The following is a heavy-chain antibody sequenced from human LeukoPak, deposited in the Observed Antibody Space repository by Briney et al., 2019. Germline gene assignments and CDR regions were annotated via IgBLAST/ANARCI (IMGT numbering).Heavy chain of an antibody. V-gene: IGHV4-30-4*01. CDR3: ARLHRGEEAFDI. CDR1: GGSISSGDYY. CDR2: IYYSGSN. Sequence: SQTLSLTCTVSGGSISSGDYYWSWLRQPPGKGLEGIGYIYYSGSNYYNPSRKSRVTIAVDTSKNKFSLKLSSLTAPDTAVYYCARLHRGEEAFDIWGQGTMVTVSS. J-gene: IGHJ3*02.